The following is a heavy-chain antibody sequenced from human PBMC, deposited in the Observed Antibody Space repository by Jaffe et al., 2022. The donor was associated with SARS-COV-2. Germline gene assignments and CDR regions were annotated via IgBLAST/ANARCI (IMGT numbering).Heavy chain of an antibody. J-gene: IGHJ4*02. D-gene: IGHD3-10*01. CDR2: ISYDGSNK. CDR1: GFTFSNYG. V-gene: IGHV3-30*03. CDR3: ARGGLLSLLGFDY. Sequence: QVQLVESGGGVVQPGRSLRLSCAASGFTFSNYGMHWVRQAPGKGLEWVAVISYDGSNKYYADSVKGRFTISRDNSKNTLFLQMNSLRAEDTAVYYCARGGLLSLLGFDYWGQGTLVTVSS.